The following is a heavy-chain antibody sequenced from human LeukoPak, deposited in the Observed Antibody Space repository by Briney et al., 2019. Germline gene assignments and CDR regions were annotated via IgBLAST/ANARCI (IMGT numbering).Heavy chain of an antibody. Sequence: GWSLRLSCAASGFTFDDYAMHGVRQAPGRGLEWVSLISWDGGSTYYADSVKGRFTISRDNSKNSLYLQMNSLRAEDTALYYCAKDGGRVRGYYYMDVWGKGTTVTVSS. CDR3: AKDGGRVRGYYYMDV. D-gene: IGHD2-15*01. J-gene: IGHJ6*03. CDR1: GFTFDDYA. CDR2: ISWDGGST. V-gene: IGHV3-43D*03.